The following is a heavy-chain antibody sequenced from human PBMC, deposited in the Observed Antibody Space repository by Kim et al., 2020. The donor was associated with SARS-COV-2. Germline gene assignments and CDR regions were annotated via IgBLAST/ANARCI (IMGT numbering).Heavy chain of an antibody. CDR2: IIPILGIA. CDR3: AKLVGATRTHDAFDI. D-gene: IGHD1-26*01. J-gene: IGHJ3*02. Sequence: SVKVSCKASGGTFSSYAISWVRQAPGQGLEWMGRIIPILGIANYAQKFPGRVTITADKSTSTAYMELSSLRSEDTAVYYCAKLVGATRTHDAFDIWGQGTMVTVSS. V-gene: IGHV1-69*04. CDR1: GGTFSSYA.